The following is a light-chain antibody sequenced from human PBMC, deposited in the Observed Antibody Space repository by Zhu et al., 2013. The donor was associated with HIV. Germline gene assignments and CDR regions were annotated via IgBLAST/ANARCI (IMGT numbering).Light chain of an antibody. Sequence: QSVLTQPPSASGTPGQRVTISCSGRSSNIGSNTVNWYQQLPGTAPRLLIYGDDQRPSGVPDRFSGSKSASSASLAIDGLQSDDEADYYCATWDDGLVGRVFGGGTRLTV. CDR2: GDD. CDR1: SSNIGSNT. V-gene: IGLV1-44*01. J-gene: IGLJ3*02. CDR3: ATWDDGLVGRV.